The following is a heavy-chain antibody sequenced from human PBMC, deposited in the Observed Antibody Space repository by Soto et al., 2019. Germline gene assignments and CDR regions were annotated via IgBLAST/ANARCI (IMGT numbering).Heavy chain of an antibody. CDR3: ARDGWSSSWSVS. CDR1: GTTVSRNY. J-gene: IGHJ4*02. Sequence: DVQLVESGGGLVQPGGSLRLSCAASGTTVSRNYMSWVRQAPGKGLEWVSIIYSGGDTYYADSVKGRFTISRDNPKNTLYLQMTNLRAEDTAVYYCARDGWSSSWSVSWGQGTLVTVSS. CDR2: IYSGGDT. D-gene: IGHD6-13*01. V-gene: IGHV3-66*01.